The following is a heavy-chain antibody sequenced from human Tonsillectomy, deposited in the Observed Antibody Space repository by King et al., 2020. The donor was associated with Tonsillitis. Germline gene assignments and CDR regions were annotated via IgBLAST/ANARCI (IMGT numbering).Heavy chain of an antibody. CDR3: TSGRDYYDSTGRYYFDH. D-gene: IGHD3-22*01. Sequence: VQLVESGGGLVQPGRSLRLSCTASGITFGDYVMSWFRQAPGKGLEWVGFIRTKAYGGTTEYAASVKGRFTISRDDSKGIAYLQMNSLKTEDTAVYYCTSGRDYYDSTGRYYFDHWGQGTLVTVSS. CDR1: GITFGDYV. CDR2: IRTKAYGGTT. J-gene: IGHJ4*02. V-gene: IGHV3-49*03.